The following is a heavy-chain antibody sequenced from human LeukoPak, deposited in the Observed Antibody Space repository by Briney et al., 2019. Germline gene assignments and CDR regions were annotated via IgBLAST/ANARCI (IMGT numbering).Heavy chain of an antibody. D-gene: IGHD6-13*01. CDR2: IYSGGST. Sequence: GGSLRLSCAASGFTVSSNYMSWVRQAPGKGLEWVSVIYSGGSTYYADSVKGRFTISRDNSKNTLYLQMNSLRAEDTAVYYCARGSGAAAGTRLAPYYYYYYGMDVWGQGTTVTVSS. CDR3: ARGSGAAAGTRLAPYYYYYYGMDV. J-gene: IGHJ6*02. V-gene: IGHV3-53*01. CDR1: GFTVSSNY.